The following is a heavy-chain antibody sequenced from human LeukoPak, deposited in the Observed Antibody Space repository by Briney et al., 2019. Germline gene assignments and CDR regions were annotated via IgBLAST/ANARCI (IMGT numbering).Heavy chain of an antibody. V-gene: IGHV3-23*01. J-gene: IGHJ6*02. D-gene: IGHD3-16*01. CDR2: ISGGGVTT. CDR3: ARNQQLGGHSYYYYGMDV. Sequence: GGSLRLSCVGSGFTSIAYALTWARQAPGKGLEWVSGISGGGVTTYYADSVKGRFTISRDNSMNTLYLQMNSLRADDTAIYYCARNQQLGGHSYYYYGMDVWGQGTTVTVSS. CDR1: GFTSIAYA.